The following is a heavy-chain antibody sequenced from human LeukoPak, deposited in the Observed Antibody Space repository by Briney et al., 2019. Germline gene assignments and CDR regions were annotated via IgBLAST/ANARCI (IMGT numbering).Heavy chain of an antibody. Sequence: GGSLRLSCAASGFTFSSYAMSWVRQAPGKGLEWVSAISGSGGSTYYADSVKGRFTISRDNSKNTLYLQTNSLRAEDTAVYYCAKYCSGGSCYNNWFDPWGQGTLVTVSS. CDR1: GFTFSSYA. CDR2: ISGSGGST. J-gene: IGHJ5*02. CDR3: AKYCSGGSCYNNWFDP. D-gene: IGHD2-15*01. V-gene: IGHV3-23*01.